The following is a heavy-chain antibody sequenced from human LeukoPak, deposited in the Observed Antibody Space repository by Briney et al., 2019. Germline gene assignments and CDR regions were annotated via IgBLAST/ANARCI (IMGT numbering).Heavy chain of an antibody. Sequence: ASVKVSCKASGYTFTAYYIHWVRQAPGQGLEWMGWINPNSGGTNYAQKFQGRVTMTRDTSISTAYMELSRLKSDDTAVYYCARQFSAMLDYWGQGTLVTVSS. CDR3: ARQFSAMLDY. D-gene: IGHD5-18*01. CDR1: GYTFTAYY. V-gene: IGHV1-2*02. CDR2: INPNSGGT. J-gene: IGHJ4*02.